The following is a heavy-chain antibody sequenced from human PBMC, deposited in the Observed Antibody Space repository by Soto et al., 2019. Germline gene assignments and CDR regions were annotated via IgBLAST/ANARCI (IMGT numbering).Heavy chain of an antibody. Sequence: QVHLVQSGAEVKKPGSSVRVSCKASGGSFSNYAVTWVRQAPGQRLEWMGGITPMFGIANYAQKFQGRVTRNADESTGTAYMELSSLRSDDTATYYCASDRHHSGFEDWGQGTLVTVSS. CDR2: ITPMFGIA. V-gene: IGHV1-69*01. CDR3: ASDRHHSGFED. J-gene: IGHJ4*02. CDR1: GGSFSNYA.